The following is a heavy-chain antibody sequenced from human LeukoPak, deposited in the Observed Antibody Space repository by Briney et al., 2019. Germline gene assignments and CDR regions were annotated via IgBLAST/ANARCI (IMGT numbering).Heavy chain of an antibody. V-gene: IGHV4-39*01. Sequence: PSETLSLTCTVSGGSISSSSYYWGWIRQPPGKGLEWIGSIYYSGSTYYNPSLKSRVTISVDTSKNQFSLKLSSVTAADTAVYYCASLPILARRFDPWGQGTLVTVSS. CDR1: GGSISSSSYY. D-gene: IGHD2-21*01. CDR3: ASLPILARRFDP. CDR2: IYYSGST. J-gene: IGHJ5*02.